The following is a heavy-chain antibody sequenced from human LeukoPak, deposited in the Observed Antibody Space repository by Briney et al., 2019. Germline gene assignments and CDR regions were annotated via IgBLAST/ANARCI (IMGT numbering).Heavy chain of an antibody. Sequence: ASVKVSCKASGYTYTSYYMHWVRQAPGQGLEWLAIINPSGGSTGCAQQFQGRVTMTRDTSTSTIYMELNSLRSEDTAFYYCARAKTLEPSPSNAFDFWGQGTMVTVSS. D-gene: IGHD1-1*01. CDR3: ARAKTLEPSPSNAFDF. J-gene: IGHJ3*01. CDR1: GYTYTSYY. CDR2: INPSGGST. V-gene: IGHV1-46*01.